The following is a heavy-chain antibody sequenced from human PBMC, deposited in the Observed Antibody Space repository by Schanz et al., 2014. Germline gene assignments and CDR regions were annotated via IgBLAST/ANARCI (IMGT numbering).Heavy chain of an antibody. D-gene: IGHD5-18*01. Sequence: VHLVESGGGLVQPGGSLRLSCAASGITFSDYAMSWVRQAPGKGLEWVSSITRSSSYIYYADSVKGRFTISRDNAKNSLYLQMNSLRAEDTALYYCARGDTRGDYWGQGTLVTVSS. J-gene: IGHJ4*02. CDR3: ARGDTRGDY. CDR2: ITRSSSYI. CDR1: GITFSDYA. V-gene: IGHV3-21*01.